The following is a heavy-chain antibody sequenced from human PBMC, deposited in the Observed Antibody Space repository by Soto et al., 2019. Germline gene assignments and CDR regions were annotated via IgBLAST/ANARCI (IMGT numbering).Heavy chain of an antibody. CDR3: ARGYSSGWYFDY. V-gene: IGHV4-59*01. CDR1: VGSISSYY. D-gene: IGHD6-19*01. J-gene: IGHJ4*02. Sequence: SETLSLTCTVSVGSISSYYWSWIRQPPGKGLEWIGYIYYSGSTNYNPSLKSRVTISVDTSKNQFSLKLSSVTAADTAVYYCARGYSSGWYFDYWGQGTLVTVSS. CDR2: IYYSGST.